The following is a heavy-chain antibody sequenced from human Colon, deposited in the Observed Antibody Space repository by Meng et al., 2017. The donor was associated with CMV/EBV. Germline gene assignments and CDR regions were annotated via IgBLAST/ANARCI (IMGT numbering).Heavy chain of an antibody. CDR3: ASSFGGYYYYYGMDV. V-gene: IGHV3-53*01. CDR1: GFTVSSNY. CDR2: IYSGGST. J-gene: IGHJ6*02. Sequence: GGSLRLSCAASGFTVSSNYMSWVRQAPGKGLEWVSVIYSGGSTYYADSVKGRFTISRDNSKNTLYLQKNSLRAEDTAVYYCASSFGGYYYYYGMDVWGQGTTVTVSS. D-gene: IGHD4-23*01.